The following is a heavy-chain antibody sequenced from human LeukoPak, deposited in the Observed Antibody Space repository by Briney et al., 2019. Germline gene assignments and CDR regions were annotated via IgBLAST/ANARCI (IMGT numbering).Heavy chain of an antibody. J-gene: IGHJ4*02. Sequence: PSETLSLTCTVSGGSISSYYWSWIRQPPGKGLEWIGYIYYSGSTNYNPSLKSRVTISVDTSKNQFSLKLSSVTAADTAVYYCARQPSITGTPLDYWGQGTLVTVSS. CDR2: IYYSGST. CDR1: GGSISSYY. D-gene: IGHD1-7*01. CDR3: ARQPSITGTPLDY. V-gene: IGHV4-59*08.